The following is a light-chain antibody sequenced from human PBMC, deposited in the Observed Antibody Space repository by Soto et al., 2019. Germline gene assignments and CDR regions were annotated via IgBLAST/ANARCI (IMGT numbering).Light chain of an antibody. CDR1: QNVSTY. Sequence: EIVLTQSPATLSLSPGERVTLSCRASQNVSTYLDWYQQKPGQAPRLLIYDASDRATGIPARFSGSGSGTDFTLTISSPEPEDSAVYYCQQRTNWLTFGPGTKVDIK. CDR3: QQRTNWLT. J-gene: IGKJ3*01. CDR2: DAS. V-gene: IGKV3-11*01.